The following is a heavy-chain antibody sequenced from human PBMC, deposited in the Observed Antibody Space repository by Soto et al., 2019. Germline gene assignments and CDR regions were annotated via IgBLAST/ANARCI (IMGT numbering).Heavy chain of an antibody. CDR1: GCSISSYY. CDR2: IYYSGST. D-gene: IGHD2-2*01. Sequence: SETLSLTCTVSGCSISSYYWSWIRQPPGKGLEWIGYIYYSGSTNYNPSLKSRVTISVDTSKNQFSLKLSSVTVADTAVYYCARHVVPAANYFAYWGQGTLVTSPQ. J-gene: IGHJ4*02. CDR3: ARHVVPAANYFAY. V-gene: IGHV4-59*08.